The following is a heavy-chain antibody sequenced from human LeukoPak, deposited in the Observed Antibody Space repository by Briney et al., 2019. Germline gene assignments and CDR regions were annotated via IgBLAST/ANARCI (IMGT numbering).Heavy chain of an antibody. Sequence: SETLSLTCTVSGGSISSYYWSWIRQPPGKGLEWIGYIYYSGSTNYNPSLKSRVTISVDTSKNQFSLKLSSVTAADTAVYYCASVEMATTTRFDYWGQGTLVTVSS. CDR3: ASVEMATTTRFDY. D-gene: IGHD5-24*01. V-gene: IGHV4-59*12. J-gene: IGHJ4*02. CDR2: IYYSGST. CDR1: GGSISSYY.